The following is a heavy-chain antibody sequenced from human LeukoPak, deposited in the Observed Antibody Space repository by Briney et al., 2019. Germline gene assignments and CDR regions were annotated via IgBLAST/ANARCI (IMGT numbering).Heavy chain of an antibody. CDR3: ARLGLGGSGYYPQAAFDI. J-gene: IGHJ3*02. CDR1: GDSLISNKYY. CDR2: IYHSGST. D-gene: IGHD3-22*01. V-gene: IGHV4-39*02. Sequence: SETLSLTCTVSGDSLISNKYYWGWIRQPPGKGLEWIGNIYHSGSTYYNPSLKSRVTISVDTSKNYFSLTLSSVTAADTAVYFCARLGLGGSGYYPQAAFDIWGQGTMVTVSS.